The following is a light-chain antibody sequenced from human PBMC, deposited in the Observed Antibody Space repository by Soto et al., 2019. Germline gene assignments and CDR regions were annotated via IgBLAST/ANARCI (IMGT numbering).Light chain of an antibody. CDR2: DAS. J-gene: IGKJ1*01. CDR3: QLYAISPKT. CDR1: QTVSSTS. V-gene: IGKV3-20*01. Sequence: EIVLTQSPGTLSLSPGERATLSCRASQTVSSTSLAWYQQRPGQAPRLLIFDASTRVTGIPDRFSGSGSGTDSTLTISRLEPEDFAVYFCQLYAISPKTFGQGTKVDIK.